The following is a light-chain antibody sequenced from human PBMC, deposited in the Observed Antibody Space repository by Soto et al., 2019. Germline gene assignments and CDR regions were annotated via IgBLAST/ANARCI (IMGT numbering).Light chain of an antibody. CDR2: GAS. J-gene: IGKJ1*01. Sequence: EIVMTQSPATLSVSPGERATLSCRASQNVLSNLAWYQQKPGQTPRLLMYGASTRATGLPARFSGSGSGTEFTLTISSLQSEDFAVYFCQQYHNYPRTFGQGTKVDIK. CDR1: QNVLSN. CDR3: QQYHNYPRT. V-gene: IGKV3-15*01.